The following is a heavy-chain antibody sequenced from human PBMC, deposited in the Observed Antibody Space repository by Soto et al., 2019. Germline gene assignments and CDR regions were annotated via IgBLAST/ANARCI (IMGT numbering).Heavy chain of an antibody. CDR3: ARDRGVVVVAATRKWFDP. CDR2: INHSGST. D-gene: IGHD2-15*01. V-gene: IGHV4-34*01. CDR1: GGSFSGYY. J-gene: IGHJ5*02. Sequence: SETLSLTCAVYGGSFSGYYWSWIRQPPGKGLEWIGEINHSGSTNYNPSLKSRVTISVDTSKNQFSLKLSSVTAADTAVYYCARDRGVVVVAATRKWFDPWGQGTLVTVSS.